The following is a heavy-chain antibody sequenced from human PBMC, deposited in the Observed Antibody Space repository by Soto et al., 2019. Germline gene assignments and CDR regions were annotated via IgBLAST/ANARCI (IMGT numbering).Heavy chain of an antibody. CDR2: IYYSGST. J-gene: IGHJ6*03. V-gene: IGHV4-59*08. CDR1: GGSISSYY. CDR3: ARTSLAYNYDFWSGYYINYYYYYMDV. D-gene: IGHD3-3*01. Sequence: ETLSLTCTVSGGSISSYYWSWIRQPPGKGLEWIGYIYYSGSTNYNPSLKSRVTISVDTSKNQFSLKLSSVTAADTAVYYCARTSLAYNYDFWSGYYINYYYYYMDVWGKGTTVTVSS.